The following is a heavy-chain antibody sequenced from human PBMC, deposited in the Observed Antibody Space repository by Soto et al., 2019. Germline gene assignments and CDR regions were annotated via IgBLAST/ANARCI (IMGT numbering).Heavy chain of an antibody. D-gene: IGHD4-17*01. CDR1: GLAFPIDD. J-gene: IGHJ4*02. V-gene: IGHV1-8*01. CDR3: ARSPDYGGNTFDY. CDR2: MNPSGRNT. Sequence: GASVKVSCKASGLAFPIDDIIWVRQTIGQGLEFMGWMNPSGRNTGYAQKFQGRATFTWNTPTSTAYMDLSGLRSEDTAVYYCARSPDYGGNTFDYWGQGTLVTVSS.